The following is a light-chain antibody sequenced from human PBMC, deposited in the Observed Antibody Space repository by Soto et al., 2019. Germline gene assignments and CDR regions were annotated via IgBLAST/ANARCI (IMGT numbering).Light chain of an antibody. Sequence: VLTQSPGTLSLSPGERATLSCRASQTVSSSYLAWYQQKPGQAPRLLIYGASSRATGIPDRFSGGGSGTDFTLTISRLEPEDFAVYYCHQYGSSPRTFGQGTKVDIK. J-gene: IGKJ1*01. V-gene: IGKV3-20*01. CDR3: HQYGSSPRT. CDR2: GAS. CDR1: QTVSSSY.